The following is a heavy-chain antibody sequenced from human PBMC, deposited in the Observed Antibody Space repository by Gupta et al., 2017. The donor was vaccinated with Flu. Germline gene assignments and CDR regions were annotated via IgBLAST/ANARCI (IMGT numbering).Heavy chain of an antibody. V-gene: IGHV1-69*01. CDR3: ARSVVGYAGLDS. D-gene: IGHD2-2*01. J-gene: IGHJ4*02. Sequence: CKTSGDTLSKYTVSWVRQAPGQGLEWMGGITPIFVTTNYAQKFQGRFTITADDSTVYMDLTGLRSDDTAVYYCARSVVGYAGLDSWGQGTLGIGSP. CDR1: GDTLSKYT. CDR2: ITPIFVTT.